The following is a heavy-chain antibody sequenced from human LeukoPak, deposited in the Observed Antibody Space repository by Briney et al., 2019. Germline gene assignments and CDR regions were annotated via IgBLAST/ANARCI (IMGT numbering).Heavy chain of an antibody. D-gene: IGHD3-10*01. CDR3: ARPMESPGWYFDL. J-gene: IGHJ2*01. Sequence: SETLSLTCTVSGGSISSYYWSWIRQPPGKGLEWIGYIYYSVSTNYNPSLKSRVTISVDTSKNQFPLKLSSVTAADTAVYYCARPMESPGWYFDLWGRGTLVTVSS. CDR2: IYYSVST. V-gene: IGHV4-59*01. CDR1: GGSISSYY.